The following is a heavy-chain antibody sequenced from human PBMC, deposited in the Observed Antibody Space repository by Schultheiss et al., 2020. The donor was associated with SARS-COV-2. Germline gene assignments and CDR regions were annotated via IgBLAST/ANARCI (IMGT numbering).Heavy chain of an antibody. D-gene: IGHD2-15*01. CDR2: MNPNSGGT. Sequence: ASVKVSCKASGYTFTSYGISWVRQAPGQGLEWMGWMNPNSGGTNYAQKFQGRVTMTRDTSISTAYMELSRLRSDDTAVYYCARDGGYCSGGSCYSGWFDPWGQGTLVTVSS. CDR1: GYTFTSYG. V-gene: IGHV1-2*02. J-gene: IGHJ5*02. CDR3: ARDGGYCSGGSCYSGWFDP.